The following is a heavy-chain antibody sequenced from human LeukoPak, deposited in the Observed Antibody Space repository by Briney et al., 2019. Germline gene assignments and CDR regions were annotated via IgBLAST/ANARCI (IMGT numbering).Heavy chain of an antibody. J-gene: IGHJ4*02. Sequence: GASVKVSCKTSGYTFSSYEINWVRQATGQGLEWMGWMIPNSGNTGYAQKFQGRVTMTRNTSISTVYMELSSLRSEDTAVYYCARAHTYYDILTGYYEFDYWGQGTLVSVSS. D-gene: IGHD3-9*01. CDR2: MIPNSGNT. CDR3: ARAHTYYDILTGYYEFDY. V-gene: IGHV1-8*01. CDR1: GYTFSSYE.